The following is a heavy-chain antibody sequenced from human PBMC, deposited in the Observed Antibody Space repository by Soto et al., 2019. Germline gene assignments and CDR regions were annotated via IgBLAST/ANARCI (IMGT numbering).Heavy chain of an antibody. Sequence: QVQLVQSGAEVKKPGSSVKVSCKASGGTFSSYTISWVRQAPGQGLEWMGGIIPIFGTANYAQRFQGRVTIXPDESTSTAYMELSSLRSEDTAVYSCARQGESSGSYYYGMDVWGQGTTVIVSS. CDR1: GGTFSSYT. D-gene: IGHD3-22*01. V-gene: IGHV1-69*05. J-gene: IGHJ6*02. CDR2: IIPIFGTA. CDR3: ARQGESSGSYYYGMDV.